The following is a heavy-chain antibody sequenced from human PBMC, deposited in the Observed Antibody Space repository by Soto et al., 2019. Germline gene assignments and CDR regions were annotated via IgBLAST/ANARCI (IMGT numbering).Heavy chain of an antibody. J-gene: IGHJ3*02. CDR3: TRHGSSWYLSLSKYDAFDI. V-gene: IGHV3-73*01. CDR1: GFTFSGSA. CDR2: IRSKANSYAT. D-gene: IGHD6-13*01. Sequence: GGSLRLSCAASGFTFSGSAMHWVRQASGKGLEWVGRIRSKANSYATAYAASVKGRFTISRDDSKNTAYLQMNSLKTEDTAVYYCTRHGSSWYLSLSKYDAFDIWGKGTTVTVSS.